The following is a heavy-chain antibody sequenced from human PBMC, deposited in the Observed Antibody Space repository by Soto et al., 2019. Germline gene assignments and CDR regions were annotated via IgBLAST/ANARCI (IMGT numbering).Heavy chain of an antibody. CDR2: IIPMFNTT. Sequence: SVKVSCKASGGTFSSYAISWVRQAPGQGLEWMGGIIPMFNTTNYAQRFQGRVTITADKSTSTVYMELNSLRSEDTAVYYCARGKEMATNTEFVYWGQGTLVTVSS. CDR1: GGTFSSYA. D-gene: IGHD5-12*01. V-gene: IGHV1-69*06. J-gene: IGHJ4*02. CDR3: ARGKEMATNTEFVY.